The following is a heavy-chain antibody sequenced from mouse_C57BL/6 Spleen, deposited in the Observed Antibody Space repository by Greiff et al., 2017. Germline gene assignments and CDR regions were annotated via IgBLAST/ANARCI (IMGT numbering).Heavy chain of an antibody. CDR2: IDPNSGGT. D-gene: IGHD1-1*02. Sequence: QVQLKQPGAELVKPGASVKLSCKASGYTFTSYWMHWVKQRPGRGLEWIGRIDPNSGGTKYNEKFKSKATLTVDKPSSKAYMQLSSLTSEESAVYYCARSWWDGYYFDYWGQGTTLTGSS. CDR3: ARSWWDGYYFDY. V-gene: IGHV1-72*01. J-gene: IGHJ2*01. CDR1: GYTFTSYW.